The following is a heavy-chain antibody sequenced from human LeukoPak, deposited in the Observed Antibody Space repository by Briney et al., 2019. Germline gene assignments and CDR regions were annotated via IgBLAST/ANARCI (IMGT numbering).Heavy chain of an antibody. CDR2: IYYSGST. D-gene: IGHD1-26*01. Sequence: SETLSLTCTVSGGSISSYYWSWIRQPPGKGLEWIGYIYYSGSTNYNPSLKSRVTISVDTSKNQFSLKLSSVTAADTAVYYCARQVTNMVGWELLRRKHDAFDIWGQGTMVTVSS. CDR1: GGSISSYY. J-gene: IGHJ3*02. V-gene: IGHV4-59*08. CDR3: ARQVTNMVGWELLRRKHDAFDI.